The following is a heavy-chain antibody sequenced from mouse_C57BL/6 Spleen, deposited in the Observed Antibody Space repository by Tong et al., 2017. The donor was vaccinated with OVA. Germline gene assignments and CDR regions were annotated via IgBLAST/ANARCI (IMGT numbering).Heavy chain of an antibody. V-gene: IGHV1-62-2*01. CDR3: ARHEDRWAYYRYPSHFDF. CDR2: FYPGSGSI. Sequence: VQLQQSGAELVKPGASVKLSCKASGYTFTEYTIHWVKQRSGQGLEWIGWFYPGSGSIKYNEKFKDKATLTADKSSSTVYMELSRLTSEDSAVYFCARHEDRWAYYRYPSHFDFCGRGSTLTDSS. CDR1: GYTFTEYT. J-gene: IGHJ2*01. D-gene: IGHD2-12*01.